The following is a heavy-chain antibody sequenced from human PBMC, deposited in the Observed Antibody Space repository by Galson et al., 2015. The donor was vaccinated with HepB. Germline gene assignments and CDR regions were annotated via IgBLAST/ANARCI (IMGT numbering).Heavy chain of an antibody. D-gene: IGHD2-15*01. V-gene: IGHV3-23*01. CDR1: GFTFSSYA. Sequence: SLRLSCAASGFTFSSYAMTWVRQAPGKGLEWVSAISGGGGSTYYADSVKGRFTISRDNSKNTLYLQMNSLRAEDTAVYYCAPTCDGGTCYLLDYVGQGTLVTVSS. J-gene: IGHJ4*02. CDR2: ISGGGGST. CDR3: APTCDGGTCYLLDY.